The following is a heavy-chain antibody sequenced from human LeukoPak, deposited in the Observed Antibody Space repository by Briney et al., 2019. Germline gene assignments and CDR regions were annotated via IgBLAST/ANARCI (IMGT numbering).Heavy chain of an antibody. CDR1: GYTFTDYD. Sequence: ASVTASCKTSGYTFTDYDIHWVRQAPGPGLEWMGWMNPNSGKTNYAQKLQGRVTFSRNTSLSVAYMELSGLRSEDEAVYFCARGDFGETNTAFDIWGQGTMVAVSS. D-gene: IGHD4-17*01. CDR3: ARGDFGETNTAFDI. J-gene: IGHJ3*02. CDR2: MNPNSGKT. V-gene: IGHV1-8*03.